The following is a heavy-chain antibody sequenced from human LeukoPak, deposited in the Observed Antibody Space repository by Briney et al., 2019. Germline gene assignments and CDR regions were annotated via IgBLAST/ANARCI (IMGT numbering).Heavy chain of an antibody. Sequence: SETLSLTCTVSGGSISSSSYSWGWIRQPPGKGMEWIGSIYYSGSTYYNPSLKSRVTISVDTSKNQFSLKLSSVTAADTAVYYCARDIGSYFAFDIWGQGTMVTVSS. CDR3: ARDIGSYFAFDI. CDR2: IYYSGST. D-gene: IGHD1-26*01. V-gene: IGHV4-39*02. J-gene: IGHJ3*02. CDR1: GGSISSSSYS.